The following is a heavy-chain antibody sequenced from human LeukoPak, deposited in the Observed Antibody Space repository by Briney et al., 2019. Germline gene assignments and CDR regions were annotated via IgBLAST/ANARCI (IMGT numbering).Heavy chain of an antibody. V-gene: IGHV3-21*01. CDR1: GFTFSSYS. CDR3: ATSGASGSPLDY. CDR2: ISSSSRYI. Sequence: PGGSLRLSCAASGFTFSSYSMNWVRQAPGKGLEWVSSISSSSRYIYYADSVKARFTISRDNAKNSLYLQMNSLRAEDTAMYYCATSGASGSPLDYWGQGTLVTVSS. J-gene: IGHJ4*02. D-gene: IGHD3-10*01.